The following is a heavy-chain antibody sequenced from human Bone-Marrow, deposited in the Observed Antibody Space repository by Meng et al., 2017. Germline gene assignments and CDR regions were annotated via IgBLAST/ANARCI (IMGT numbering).Heavy chain of an antibody. D-gene: IGHD2-21*02. V-gene: IGHV1-18*01. CDR3: ARVKELVYCGGDCYSINAFDI. CDR2: ISTYNGNT. Sequence: ASVKVSCKASGYTFISNGISWVRQAPGQGLEWMGWISTYNGNTNYAQNVQGRVTMTTDTSTSTAYMELRSPRSDDTAVYYCARVKELVYCGGDCYSINAFDIWGQGTMVTVSS. CDR1: GYTFISNG. J-gene: IGHJ3*02.